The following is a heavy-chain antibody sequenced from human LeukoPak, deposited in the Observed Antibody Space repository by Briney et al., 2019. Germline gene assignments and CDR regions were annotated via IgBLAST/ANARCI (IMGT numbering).Heavy chain of an antibody. Sequence: GGSLRLSCAASGFTLSSYAMHWVRHAAGKGLEWVGVISNDGNDKYHADSVKGRFTISRDNSKNTLYLQMNSLRAEDTAVYYCARDEYYDSSGSDAFDIWGQETMVTVSS. D-gene: IGHD3-22*01. CDR2: ISNDGNDK. CDR3: ARDEYYDSSGSDAFDI. CDR1: GFTLSSYA. V-gene: IGHV3-30-3*01. J-gene: IGHJ3*02.